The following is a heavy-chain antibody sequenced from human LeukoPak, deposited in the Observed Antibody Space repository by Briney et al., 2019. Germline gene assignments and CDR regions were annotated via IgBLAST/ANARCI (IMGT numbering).Heavy chain of an antibody. D-gene: IGHD2-15*01. CDR1: GGSISSYY. CDR2: IYYSGST. CDR3: ARAGYCSGGSCYGNWFDP. Sequence: SETLSLTCTVSGGSISSYYWSWIRQPPGRGLEWIEDIYYSGSTYYNPSLKSRVTISVDTSKNQFSLKLTSVTAADTAVYYCARAGYCSGGSCYGNWFDPWGQGTLVTVSS. V-gene: IGHV4-30-4*08. J-gene: IGHJ5*02.